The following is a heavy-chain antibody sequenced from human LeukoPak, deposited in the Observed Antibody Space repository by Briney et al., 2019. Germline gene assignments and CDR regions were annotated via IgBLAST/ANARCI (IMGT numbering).Heavy chain of an antibody. CDR3: AKPAPGIAAAGTIKDY. CDR2: ISWNSGSI. D-gene: IGHD6-13*01. J-gene: IGHJ4*02. Sequence: PGGSLRLSCAASGFTFDDYAMHWVRQAPGKGLEWVSGISWNSGSIGYADSVKGRFTISRDNSKNTLYLQMNSLRAEDTAVYYCAKPAPGIAAAGTIKDYWGQGTLVTVSS. V-gene: IGHV3-9*01. CDR1: GFTFDDYA.